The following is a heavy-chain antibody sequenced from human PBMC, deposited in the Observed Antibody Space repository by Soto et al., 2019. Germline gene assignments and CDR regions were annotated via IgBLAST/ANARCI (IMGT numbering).Heavy chain of an antibody. D-gene: IGHD3-16*02. CDR1: GDSISNGDYY. CDR2: IDSSGRT. J-gene: IGHJ5*02. CDR3: ASRYLS. V-gene: IGHV4-30-4*01. Sequence: SVTLSLTCPVSGDSISNGDYYWSRLRQPPGRGPAWVGSIDSSGRTYYTPSLKSRLPMSVDMSKNQFPLRLTSVTAADTAVYYCASRYLSCGQGLLVTVCS.